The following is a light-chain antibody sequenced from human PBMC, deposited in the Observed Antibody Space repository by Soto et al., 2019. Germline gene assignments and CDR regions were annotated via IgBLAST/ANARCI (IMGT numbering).Light chain of an antibody. J-gene: IGKJ1*01. CDR2: HAS. Sequence: EIVLTQSPATLSLSPGERATLSCRASQSVGTYLAWYRQRPGQSPTLLIYHASNRPTGIPARFSGSGSGTDFTLTISSLEPEDFAVYYCQHHSDWFSWSFGQGTKVDI. CDR3: QHHSDWFSWS. V-gene: IGKV3-11*01. CDR1: QSVGTY.